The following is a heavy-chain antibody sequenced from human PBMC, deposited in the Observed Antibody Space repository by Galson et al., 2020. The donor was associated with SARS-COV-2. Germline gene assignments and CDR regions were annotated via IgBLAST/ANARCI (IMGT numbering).Heavy chain of an antibody. CDR3: ARGEAGYCSGGSCYTGDY. V-gene: IGHV1-69*13. Sequence: SVKVSCKASGGTFSSYVISWVRQAPGQGLEWMGGIIPIFGTANYAQKFQGRVTITADESTSTAYMELSSLRSEDTAVYYCARGEAGYCSGGSCYTGDYWGQGTLVTVSS. D-gene: IGHD2-15*01. CDR2: IIPIFGTA. J-gene: IGHJ4*02. CDR1: GGTFSSYV.